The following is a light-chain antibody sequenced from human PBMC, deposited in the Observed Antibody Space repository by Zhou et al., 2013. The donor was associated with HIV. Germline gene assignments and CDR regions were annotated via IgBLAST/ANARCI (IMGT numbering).Light chain of an antibody. V-gene: IGKV1D-8*03. CDR3: QQYNTYPIT. Sequence: VIWVTQSPALLSASTGDRVTISCRISQDISSHLAWYQKPGQAPDLLIYATSTLQSGVPSRFSGSGFGTDFTLTISSLQPDDYATYYCQQYNTYPITFGQGTRLEI. CDR1: QDISSH. J-gene: IGKJ5*01. CDR2: ATS.